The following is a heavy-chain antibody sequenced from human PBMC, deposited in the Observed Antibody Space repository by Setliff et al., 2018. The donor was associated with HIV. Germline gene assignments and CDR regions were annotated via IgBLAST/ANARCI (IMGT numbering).Heavy chain of an antibody. CDR2: ITNTGAT. CDR3: ARAEMATIVAFDI. D-gene: IGHD5-12*01. Sequence: PSETLSLTCTVSGDSISSGNYYWTWIRQPAGKALEWIGRITNTGATKYNPSLTSRVTISVDTSKNHFSLKLTSVTAADTAVYYCARAEMATIVAFDIWGQGTMVTVSS. J-gene: IGHJ3*02. V-gene: IGHV4-61*10. CDR1: GDSISSGNYY.